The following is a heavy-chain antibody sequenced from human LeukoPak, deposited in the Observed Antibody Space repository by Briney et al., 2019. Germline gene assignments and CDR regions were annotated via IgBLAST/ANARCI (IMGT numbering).Heavy chain of an antibody. D-gene: IGHD6-6*01. J-gene: IGHJ6*03. CDR3: ARAAWEYSSSSSVFDYYYMDV. CDR2: INPNSGGT. Sequence: ASVKVSCKASGYTFTGYYMHWVRPAPGQGLEWMGWINPNSGGTNYAQKFQDRVTMTRDTSISTAYMELSSLRSDDTAVYYCARAAWEYSSSSSVFDYYYMDVWGKGTTVTVSS. CDR1: GYTFTGYY. V-gene: IGHV1-2*02.